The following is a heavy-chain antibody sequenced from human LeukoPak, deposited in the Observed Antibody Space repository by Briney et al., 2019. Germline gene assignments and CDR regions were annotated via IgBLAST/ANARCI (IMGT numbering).Heavy chain of an antibody. CDR1: GYSISSGYY. Sequence: PSETLSLTCTVSGYSISSGYYWGWIRQPPGKGLEWIGSIYHSGSTYYNPSLKSRVTISVDTSKNQFSLKLSSVTAADTAVYYCARDGRDYGGNSPATLDYWGQGTLVTVSS. J-gene: IGHJ4*02. CDR3: ARDGRDYGGNSPATLDY. CDR2: IYHSGST. D-gene: IGHD4-23*01. V-gene: IGHV4-38-2*02.